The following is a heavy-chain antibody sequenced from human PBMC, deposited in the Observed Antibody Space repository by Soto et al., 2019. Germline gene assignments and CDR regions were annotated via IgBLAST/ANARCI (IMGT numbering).Heavy chain of an antibody. J-gene: IGHJ6*02. CDR3: ARWPETELVGYYYGMDV. CDR1: GYSFTSYW. CDR2: IYPGDSDT. V-gene: IGHV5-51*01. D-gene: IGHD2-15*01. Sequence: GESLKISCKGSGYSFTSYWIGWVRQMPGKGLEWMGIIYPGDSDTRYSPAFQGQVTISADKSISTAYLQLGSLKASDTAMYYCARWPETELVGYYYGMDVWGQGTTVTVSS.